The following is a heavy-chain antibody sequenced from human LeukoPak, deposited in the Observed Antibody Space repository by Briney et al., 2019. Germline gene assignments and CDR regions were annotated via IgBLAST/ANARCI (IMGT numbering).Heavy chain of an antibody. V-gene: IGHV4-39*01. CDR2: IYYSGST. CDR1: GGSISSSSYY. CDR3: ARHLYDIRRLVRWFDP. J-gene: IGHJ5*02. Sequence: SETLSLTCTVSGGSISSSSYYWGWIRQPPGKGLEWIGSIYYSGSTYYNPSLKSRVTISVDTSKNQLSLKLSSVTAADTAVYYCARHLYDIRRLVRWFDPWGQGTLVTVSS. D-gene: IGHD3-9*01.